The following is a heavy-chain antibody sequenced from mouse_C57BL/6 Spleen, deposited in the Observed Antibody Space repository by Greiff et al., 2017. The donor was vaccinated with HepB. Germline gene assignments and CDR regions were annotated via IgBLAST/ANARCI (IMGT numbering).Heavy chain of an antibody. Sequence: EVKLVESGGGLVQPGGSLSLSCAASGFTFTDYYMSWVRQPPGKALEWLGFIRNKANGYTTEYSASVKGRFTISRDNSRSILYLQMNALRAEDSATYYCARRGYAMDYWGQGTSVTVSS. J-gene: IGHJ4*01. CDR1: GFTFTDYY. CDR3: ARRGYAMDY. V-gene: IGHV7-3*01. CDR2: IRNKANGYTT.